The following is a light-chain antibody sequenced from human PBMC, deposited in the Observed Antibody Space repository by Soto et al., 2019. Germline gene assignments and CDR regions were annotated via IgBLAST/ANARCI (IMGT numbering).Light chain of an antibody. V-gene: IGLV1-40*01. Sequence: QSVLTQPPSVSGAPGQRVTISCTGSSSNIGAGYDVHWYQQLPGTAPKLLICGNTNRPSGVPERFSGSQSGTSASQAITGPQAEDEADYYCLTDDSRLSSYVSGTGTKFPVL. CDR2: GNT. CDR3: LTDDSRLSSYV. J-gene: IGLJ1*01. CDR1: SSNIGAGYD.